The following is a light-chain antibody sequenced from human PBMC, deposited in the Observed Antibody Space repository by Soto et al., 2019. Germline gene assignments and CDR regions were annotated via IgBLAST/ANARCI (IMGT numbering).Light chain of an antibody. J-gene: IGKJ2*01. CDR3: QQYDNFPYT. Sequence: DIQMTQSPSSLSASVGDRVTITCQASQGISNYLNWYQQKPGKAPKLLIYDASTLKRGVPSRFSGSGSATDFTFTIISLEPEDIATYYCQQYDNFPYTFGQGTKLEIK. CDR2: DAS. CDR1: QGISNY. V-gene: IGKV1-33*01.